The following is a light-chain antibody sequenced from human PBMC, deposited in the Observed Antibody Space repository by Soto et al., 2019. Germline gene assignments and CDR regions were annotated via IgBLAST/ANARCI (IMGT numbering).Light chain of an antibody. Sequence: DIQMTQSPSTLSASVGDRVTITCRASQSISSWLAWYQQKPGKDPKLLIYDASSLESGVPSRFSGSGSGTEFTLTISSLQPDDFATYYCQQYNSYWRTFGQGTKVEIK. CDR2: DAS. CDR1: QSISSW. CDR3: QQYNSYWRT. V-gene: IGKV1-5*01. J-gene: IGKJ1*01.